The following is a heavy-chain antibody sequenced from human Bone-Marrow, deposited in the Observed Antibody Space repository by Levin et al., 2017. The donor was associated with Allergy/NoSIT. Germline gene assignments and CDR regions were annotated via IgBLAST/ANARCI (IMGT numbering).Heavy chain of an antibody. D-gene: IGHD2-21*02. CDR3: ARAYCGGDCSPRGYYYGMDV. Sequence: ASVKVSCKASGYTFTSYAMNWVRQAPGQGLEWMGWINTNTGNPTYAQGFTGRFVFSLDTSVSTAYLQISSLKAEDTAVYYCARAYCGGDCSPRGYYYGMDVWGQGTTVTVSS. J-gene: IGHJ6*02. CDR1: GYTFTSYA. V-gene: IGHV7-4-1*02. CDR2: INTNTGNP.